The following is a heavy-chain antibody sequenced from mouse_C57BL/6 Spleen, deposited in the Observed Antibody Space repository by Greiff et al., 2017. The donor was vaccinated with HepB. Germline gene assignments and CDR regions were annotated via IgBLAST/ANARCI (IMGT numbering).Heavy chain of an antibody. V-gene: IGHV1-15*01. D-gene: IGHD1-1*01. CDR2: IDPETGGT. Sequence: VQRVESGAELVRPGASVTLSCKASGYTFTDYEMHWVKQTPVHGLEWIGAIDPETGGTAYNQKFKGKAILTADKSSSTAYMELRSLTSEDSAVYYCTTTHFDYWGQGTTLTVSS. CDR3: TTTHFDY. J-gene: IGHJ2*01. CDR1: GYTFTDYE.